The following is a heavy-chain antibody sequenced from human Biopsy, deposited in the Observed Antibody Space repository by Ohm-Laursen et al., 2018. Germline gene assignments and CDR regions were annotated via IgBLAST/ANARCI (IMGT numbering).Heavy chain of an antibody. V-gene: IGHV4-59*11. D-gene: IGHD4-23*01. Sequence: TLSLTCPVSGGYFTGHYWSWIRQPPGEGLEWIGHISYTGYTSYNASLKSRVTISVDTSRNHFSLRLSSLTAADTAVYYCARGSNDFGGLYFPRWGQGTLLTVSS. J-gene: IGHJ4*02. CDR1: GGYFTGHY. CDR2: ISYTGYT. CDR3: ARGSNDFGGLYFPR.